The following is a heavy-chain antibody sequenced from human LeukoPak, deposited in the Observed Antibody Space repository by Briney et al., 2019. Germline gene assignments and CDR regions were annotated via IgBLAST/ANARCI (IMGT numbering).Heavy chain of an antibody. CDR2: ISSSSSTI. Sequence: TGGSLRLSCAASGFTFSSYSMNWVRQAPGKGLEWVSYISSSSSTIYYADSVKGRFTISRDNAKNSLYLQMNSLRAEDTAVYYCARERWLPHYWGQGTLVTVSS. CDR1: GFTFSSYS. V-gene: IGHV3-48*04. J-gene: IGHJ4*02. CDR3: ARERWLPHY. D-gene: IGHD5-24*01.